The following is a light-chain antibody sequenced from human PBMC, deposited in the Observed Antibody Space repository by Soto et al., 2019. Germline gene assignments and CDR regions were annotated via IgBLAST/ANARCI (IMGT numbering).Light chain of an antibody. Sequence: DFVLTQTPLSSPVTLGQPASISCRSSQSLVYSDGNTYLSWLQQRPGQPPRLLIYQVSNRFSGVTDRFSGSGAGTDFTLKISRVEAEDVGVYYCMQFAHFPRTFGQGTKVEIK. V-gene: IGKV2-24*01. CDR3: MQFAHFPRT. CDR2: QVS. CDR1: QSLVYSDGNTY. J-gene: IGKJ1*01.